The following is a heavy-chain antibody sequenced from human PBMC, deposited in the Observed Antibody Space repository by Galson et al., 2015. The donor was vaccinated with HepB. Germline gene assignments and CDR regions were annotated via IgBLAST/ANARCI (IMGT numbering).Heavy chain of an antibody. CDR3: ARYLPPQTTVTTWAFGY. CDR2: INTNAGNP. V-gene: IGHV7-4-1*02. J-gene: IGHJ4*02. CDR1: GYTFTHYA. D-gene: IGHD4-11*01. Sequence: SVKVSCKASGYTFTHYAMNWVRQAPGQGLEWMGWINTNAGNPTYAQGFTGRFVFSLDTSTSTAYLQISGLKAEDTAVYYCARYLPPQTTVTTWAFGYWGQGTLVTVSS.